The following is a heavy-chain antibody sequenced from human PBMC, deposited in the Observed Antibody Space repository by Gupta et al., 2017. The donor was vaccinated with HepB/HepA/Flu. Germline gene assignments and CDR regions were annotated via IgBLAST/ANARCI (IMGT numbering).Heavy chain of an antibody. CDR2: ISGSGGST. CDR3: AKFQGDHYYYYYYGMDV. V-gene: IGHV3-23*01. D-gene: IGHD2-21*01. CDR1: GFTFSSYA. Sequence: EVQLLESGGGLVQPGGSLRLSCAASGFTFSSYAMSWVRQAPGKGLEWVSAISGSGGSTYYADSVKGRFTISRDNSKNTLYLQMNSLRAEDTAVYYCAKFQGDHYYYYYYGMDVWGQGTTVTVSS. J-gene: IGHJ6*02.